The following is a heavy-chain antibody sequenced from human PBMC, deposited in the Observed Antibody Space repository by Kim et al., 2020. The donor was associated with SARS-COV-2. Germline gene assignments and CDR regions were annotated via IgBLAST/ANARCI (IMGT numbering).Heavy chain of an antibody. D-gene: IGHD2-2*01. V-gene: IGHV3-66*01. CDR3: ARKLGGYCSSTSCYRYGMDV. Sequence: RFTISRDNSKNTLYLQMNSLRAEDTAVYYCARKLGGYCSSTSCYRYGMDVWGQGTTVTVSS. J-gene: IGHJ6*02.